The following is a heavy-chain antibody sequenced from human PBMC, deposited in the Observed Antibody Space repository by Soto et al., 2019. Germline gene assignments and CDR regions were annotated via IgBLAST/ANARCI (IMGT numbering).Heavy chain of an antibody. J-gene: IGHJ5*02. Sequence: PSETLSLTCTVSGGSISSSSYYWGWIRQPPGKGLEWIGSIYYSGSTYYNPSLKSRVTISVDTSKNQFSLKLSSVTAADTAVYYCARHQWLVNWFDPWGRGTLVTVPQ. D-gene: IGHD6-19*01. CDR3: ARHQWLVNWFDP. V-gene: IGHV4-39*01. CDR1: GGSISSSSYY. CDR2: IYYSGST.